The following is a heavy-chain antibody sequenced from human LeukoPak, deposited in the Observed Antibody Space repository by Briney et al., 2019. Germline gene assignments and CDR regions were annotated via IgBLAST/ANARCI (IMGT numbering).Heavy chain of an antibody. CDR3: ARDPRGPTTYDSSARDSLDY. D-gene: IGHD3-22*01. V-gene: IGHV3-30*03. CDR2: ILYDGSMQ. J-gene: IGHJ4*02. Sequence: GRSLRLSCAASGFTFNSYSMHWVRQAPGKGLEWLAVILYDGSMQYYAESMKGRLTISRDNSRNTVYMQMSSLRTEDTAVYYCARDPRGPTTYDSSARDSLDYWGQGTLVTVSS. CDR1: GFTFNSYS.